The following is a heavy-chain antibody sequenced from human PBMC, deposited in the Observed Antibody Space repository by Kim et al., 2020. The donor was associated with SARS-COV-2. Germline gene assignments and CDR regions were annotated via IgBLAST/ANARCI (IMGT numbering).Heavy chain of an antibody. J-gene: IGHJ3*02. Sequence: GGSLRLSCAASGFTFSSYAMSWVRQAPGKGLEWVSAISGSGGSTYYADSVKGRFTISRDNSKNTLYLQMNSLRAEDTAVYYCAKDPRRSWYYDSSPIGMGIDIWGQGTMVTVSS. CDR2: ISGSGGST. CDR3: AKDPRRSWYYDSSPIGMGIDI. CDR1: GFTFSSYA. V-gene: IGHV3-23*01. D-gene: IGHD3-22*01.